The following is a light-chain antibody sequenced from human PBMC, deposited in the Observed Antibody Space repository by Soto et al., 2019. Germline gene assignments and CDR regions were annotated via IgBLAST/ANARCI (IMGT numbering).Light chain of an antibody. CDR1: SGSVSTSYY. V-gene: IGLV8-61*01. J-gene: IGLJ3*02. CDR3: VLYMGSGLWV. CDR2: STN. Sequence: QAVVTQEPSFSVSPGGTVTLTCGLSSGSVSTSYYPSWYQQTPGQAPRTLLYSTNTRSSGVPDRFSGSILGNKAALTITGAPADDESDYYCVLYMGSGLWVFGGGTKLTVL.